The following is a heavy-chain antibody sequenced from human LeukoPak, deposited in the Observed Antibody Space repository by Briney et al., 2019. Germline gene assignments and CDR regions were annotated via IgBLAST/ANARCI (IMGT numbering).Heavy chain of an antibody. D-gene: IGHD4-11*01. Sequence: GGSLRLSCAASGFTSSSYGMHWVRQAPGKGLEWVAVIWYDGSNKYYADSVKGRFTISRDNSKNTLYLQMNSLRAEDTAVYYCAGDVGTTVDPFDYWGQGTLVTVSS. CDR1: GFTSSSYG. J-gene: IGHJ4*02. CDR2: IWYDGSNK. V-gene: IGHV3-33*01. CDR3: AGDVGTTVDPFDY.